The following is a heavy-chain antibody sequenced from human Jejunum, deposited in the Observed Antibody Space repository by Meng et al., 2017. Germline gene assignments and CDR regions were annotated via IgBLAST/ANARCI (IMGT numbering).Heavy chain of an antibody. J-gene: IGHJ5*01. D-gene: IGHD3-10*01. CDR3: TRGPIVGGVKNSWFDS. CDR2: IKEDGSEK. Sequence: GQVVGLGGGLASAGGALSLSLGVSGFTFGRYLMTWVRQAPGKGLECVANIKEDGSEKYYLDSVKGRFTISRDNADNFVYLRLNNLRAEDTAIYYCTRGPIVGGVKNSWFDSWGRGTLVTVSS. CDR1: GFTFGRYL. V-gene: IGHV3-7*01.